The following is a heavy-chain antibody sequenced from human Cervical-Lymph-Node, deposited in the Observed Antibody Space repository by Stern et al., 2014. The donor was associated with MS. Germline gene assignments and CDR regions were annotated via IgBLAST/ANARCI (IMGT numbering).Heavy chain of an antibody. J-gene: IGHJ3*02. D-gene: IGHD3-22*01. V-gene: IGHV3-30*04. CDR1: GFTFSSFA. CDR3: ATMSLVITDAFDI. CDR2: ISYDGSNK. Sequence: QVQLVQSGGGVVQPGRSLRLSCEASGFTFSSFAMHWVRQAPGKGLEWVAVISYDGSNKYYADSVKGRFTISRDNSQNTLYLQMNSLRAEDTAVYYCATMSLVITDAFDIWGQGTMVTVSS.